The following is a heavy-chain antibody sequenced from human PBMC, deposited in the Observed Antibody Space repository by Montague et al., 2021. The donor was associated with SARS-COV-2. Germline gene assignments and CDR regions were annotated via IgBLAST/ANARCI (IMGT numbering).Heavy chain of an antibody. D-gene: IGHD1-14*01. V-gene: IGHV4-59*02. J-gene: IGHJ3*02. Sequence: SETLSLTCTVSGASVGSSDWGWIRQSPGKGLEWIGYFYSVGCTDYNPSLKSRATISRDTSKNQFSLKVRSVTAADTAVYYCARETMTADAFDIWGPGTMVTVSS. CDR2: FYSVGCT. CDR1: GASVGSSD. CDR3: ARETMTADAFDI.